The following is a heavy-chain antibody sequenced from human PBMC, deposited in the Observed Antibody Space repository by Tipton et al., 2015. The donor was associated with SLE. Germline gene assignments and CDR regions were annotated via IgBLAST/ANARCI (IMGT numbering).Heavy chain of an antibody. V-gene: IGHV4-59*12. Sequence: SLTCTVSGGSISSYYWSWIRQPPGKGLEWIGYIYYSGSTNYNPSLKSRVTISVDTSKNQFSLKLSSVTAADTAVYYCARRIAYCGGDCYPTDAFDIWGQGTMVTVSS. D-gene: IGHD2-21*02. CDR3: ARRIAYCGGDCYPTDAFDI. J-gene: IGHJ3*02. CDR2: IYYSGST. CDR1: GGSISSYY.